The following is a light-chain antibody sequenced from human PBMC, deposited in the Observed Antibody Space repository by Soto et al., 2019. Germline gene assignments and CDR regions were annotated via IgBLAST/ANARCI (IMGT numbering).Light chain of an antibody. CDR2: GAT. Sequence: DIGLTQSPGTLSLSPGERATLSCRASQSISTYLGWYQQKPGQAPRLLIYGATIRATGIPDRFSGSGSGTYFALTISRLEPEDFAVYYCQQYDTSSTFGQGTKV. J-gene: IGKJ1*01. V-gene: IGKV3-20*01. CDR1: QSISTY. CDR3: QQYDTSST.